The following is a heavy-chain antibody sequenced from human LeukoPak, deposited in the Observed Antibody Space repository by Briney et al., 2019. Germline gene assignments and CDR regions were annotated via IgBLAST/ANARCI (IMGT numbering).Heavy chain of an antibody. CDR1: GYTFTGYY. CDR3: ARDWGDCSSTSCDYPFDY. CDR2: INPNSGGT. D-gene: IGHD2-2*01. V-gene: IGHV1-2*02. Sequence: GASVKVSCKASGYTFTGYYMHWVRQAPGQGLEWMGWINPNSGGTNYAQKFQGRVTITADESTSTAYMELSSLRSEDTAVYYCARDWGDCSSTSCDYPFDYWGQGTLVTVSS. J-gene: IGHJ4*02.